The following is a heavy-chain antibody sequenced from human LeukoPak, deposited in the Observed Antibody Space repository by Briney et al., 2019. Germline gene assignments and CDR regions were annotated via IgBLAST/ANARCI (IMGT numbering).Heavy chain of an antibody. CDR3: ARESGLTDNWLDS. CDR2: MNPNSGKS. J-gene: IGHJ5*01. D-gene: IGHD5-12*01. V-gene: IGHV1-8*01. Sequence: GASVKVSCKASGYSFTTHDINWVRQSTGQGLEWMGWMNPNSGKSGYAQKFQGRVTMTRDTSISTVYVELSSLGSDDTAVYYCARESGLTDNWLDSWGQGTLVIVSS. CDR1: GYSFTTHD.